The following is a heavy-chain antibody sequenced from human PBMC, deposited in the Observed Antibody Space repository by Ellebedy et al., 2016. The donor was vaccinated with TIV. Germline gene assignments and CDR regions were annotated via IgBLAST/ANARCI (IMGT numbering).Heavy chain of an antibody. V-gene: IGHV1-69*04. Sequence: AASVKVSCKASGGTFSSYAISWVRQAPGQGLEWMGRIITILGIANYAQKFQGRVTITADKSTSTAYMELSSLRSEDTAVYYCARAGLRGGPDAFDIWGQGTMVTVSS. CDR3: ARAGLRGGPDAFDI. CDR1: GGTFSSYA. D-gene: IGHD3-16*01. CDR2: IITILGIA. J-gene: IGHJ3*02.